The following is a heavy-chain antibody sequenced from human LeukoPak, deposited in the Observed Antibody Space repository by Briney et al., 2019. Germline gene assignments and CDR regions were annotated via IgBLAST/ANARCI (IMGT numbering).Heavy chain of an antibody. D-gene: IGHD3-22*01. CDR1: GFTFSSYG. CDR3: AKAPVDGGYYDSSGYLACYFDY. CDR2: ISYDGSNK. J-gene: IGHJ4*02. V-gene: IGHV3-30*18. Sequence: GGSLRLSCAASGFTFSSYGMHWVRQAPGKGLEWVAVISYDGSNKYYADSVKGRFTISRDNSTNTLYLQMNSLRAEDTAVHYCAKAPVDGGYYDSSGYLACYFDYWGQGTLVTVSS.